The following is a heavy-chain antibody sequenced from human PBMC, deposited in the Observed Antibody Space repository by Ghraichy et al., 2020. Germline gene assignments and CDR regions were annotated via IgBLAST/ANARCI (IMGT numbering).Heavy chain of an antibody. CDR1: GFTFSSYG. D-gene: IGHD4-17*01. V-gene: IGHV3-30*18. Sequence: GESLNISCAASGFTFSSYGMHWVRQAPGKGLEWVAVISYDGSNKYYADSVKGRFTISRDNSKNTLYLQMNSLRAEDTAVYYCAKGITNTVTTDRRPSWYSDLWGRGTLVTVSS. J-gene: IGHJ2*01. CDR2: ISYDGSNK. CDR3: AKGITNTVTTDRRPSWYSDL.